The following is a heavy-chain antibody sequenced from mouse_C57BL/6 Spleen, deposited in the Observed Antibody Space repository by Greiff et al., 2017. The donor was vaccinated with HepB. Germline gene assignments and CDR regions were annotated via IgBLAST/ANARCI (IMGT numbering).Heavy chain of an antibody. CDR3: ARDRDWYFDV. Sequence: VKLQQPGAELVKPGASVKLSCKASGYTFTSYWMHWVKQRPGQGLEWIGMIHPNSGSTNYNAKFKSKATLTVDKSSSTAYMQLSSLTSEDSAVYYCARDRDWYFDVWGTGTTVTVSS. CDR1: GYTFTSYW. CDR2: IHPNSGST. J-gene: IGHJ1*03. V-gene: IGHV1-64*01.